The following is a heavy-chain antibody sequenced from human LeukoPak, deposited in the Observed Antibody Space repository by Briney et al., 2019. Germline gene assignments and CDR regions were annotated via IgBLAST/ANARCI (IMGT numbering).Heavy chain of an antibody. V-gene: IGHV1-46*01. Sequence: ASVKVSCKASGYTFTSYYMHWVRQAPGQGLEWMGIINPSGGGTSYAQKFQGRVTMTRDTSTSTVYMELSSLGSEYTAVYYCARNGISTLDYWGQGTLVTVSS. CDR3: ARNGISTLDY. D-gene: IGHD3-9*01. CDR1: GYTFTSYY. J-gene: IGHJ4*02. CDR2: INPSGGGT.